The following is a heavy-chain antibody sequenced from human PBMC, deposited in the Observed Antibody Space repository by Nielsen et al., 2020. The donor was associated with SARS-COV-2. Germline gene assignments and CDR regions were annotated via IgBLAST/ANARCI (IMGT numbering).Heavy chain of an antibody. CDR1: GFTVSSNY. CDR2: IYSGGSI. V-gene: IGHV3-53*01. CDR3: ARGSAPRYFQH. D-gene: IGHD2-15*01. Sequence: GGSLRLSCAAFGFTVSSNYMSWVCQAPGKGLEWVSVIYSGGSIYCADSVKGRFTISRDNSKNTLYLQMNSLRAEDTAVYYCARGSAPRYFQHWGQGTLVTVSS. J-gene: IGHJ1*01.